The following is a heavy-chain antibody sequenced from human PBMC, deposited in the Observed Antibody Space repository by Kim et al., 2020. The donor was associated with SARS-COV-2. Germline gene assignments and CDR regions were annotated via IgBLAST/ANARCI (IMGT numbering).Heavy chain of an antibody. CDR2: ISNSGSTI. D-gene: IGHD6-13*01. Sequence: GGSLRLSCAASGFTFSDYYMSWIRQAPGKGLEWVSYISNSGSTIYYADSVKGRFTISRDNAKNSLYLQMNSLRAEDTAVYYCARGGLGIAAAEYYYYYYGMDVWGQGTTVTVSS. J-gene: IGHJ6*02. CDR1: GFTFSDYY. V-gene: IGHV3-11*04. CDR3: ARGGLGIAAAEYYYYYYGMDV.